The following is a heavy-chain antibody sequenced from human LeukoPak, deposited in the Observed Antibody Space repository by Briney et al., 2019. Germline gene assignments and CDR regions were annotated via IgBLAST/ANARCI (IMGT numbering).Heavy chain of an antibody. J-gene: IGHJ4*02. CDR3: ARPDNYYDSSGYYYDY. D-gene: IGHD3-22*01. CDR2: ISSSSSYI. Sequence: PGGSLRLSCAASGFTFSSYSMKWVRQAPGKGREWVSSISSSSSYIYYADSVKGRFTISRDNAKNSLYLQMNSLRAEDTAVYYCARPDNYYDSSGYYYDYWGQGTLVTVSS. V-gene: IGHV3-21*01. CDR1: GFTFSSYS.